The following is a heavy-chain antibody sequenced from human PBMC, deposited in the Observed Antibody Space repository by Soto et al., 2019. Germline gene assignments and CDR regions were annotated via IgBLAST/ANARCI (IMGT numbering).Heavy chain of an antibody. J-gene: IGHJ4*02. CDR3: ARVGYYYDSSVPFEY. CDR2: IYYSGST. CDR1: GGSISSYY. D-gene: IGHD3-22*01. Sequence: SETLSLTCTVSGGSISSYYWSWIRQPPGKGLEWIGYIYYSGSTNYNPSLKSRVTISVDTSKNQFSLKLSSVTAADTAVYYCARVGYYYDSSVPFEYWGQGTLVTVSS. V-gene: IGHV4-59*01.